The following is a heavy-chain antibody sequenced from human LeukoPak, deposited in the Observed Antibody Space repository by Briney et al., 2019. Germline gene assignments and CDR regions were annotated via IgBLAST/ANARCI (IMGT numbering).Heavy chain of an antibody. J-gene: IGHJ4*02. Sequence: GGSLRLSCAASGFTFSSYAMSWVRQAPGKGLEWVSAISGSGGSTYYADSVKGRFTISRDNSKNTLYLQMNSLRAEDTAVYYCARAPRDGYSYGIDYWGQGTLVTVSS. CDR1: GFTFSSYA. D-gene: IGHD5-18*01. CDR2: ISGSGGST. CDR3: ARAPRDGYSYGIDY. V-gene: IGHV3-23*01.